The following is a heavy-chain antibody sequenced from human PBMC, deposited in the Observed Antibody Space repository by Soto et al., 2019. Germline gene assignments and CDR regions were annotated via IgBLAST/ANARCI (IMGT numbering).Heavy chain of an antibody. D-gene: IGHD6-13*01. CDR3: ARDASLSYNRRWCDAFAI. V-gene: IGHV3-7*01. J-gene: IGHJ3*02. Sequence: EVQLVESGGGVVQPGGSLRLACAASGFTFSSYWMTWVRQAPGKGREWVANIKQDESNRYYVDSVEGRFPISRDKPKNSLFLQMKRLRADHAAVYYCARDASLSYNRRWCDAFAIWGRGTMVPVSS. CDR1: GFTFSSYW. CDR2: IKQDESNR.